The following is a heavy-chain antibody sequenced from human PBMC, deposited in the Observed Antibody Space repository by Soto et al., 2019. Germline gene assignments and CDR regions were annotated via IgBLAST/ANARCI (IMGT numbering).Heavy chain of an antibody. CDR3: ARDRGTDPLYETDV. J-gene: IGHJ6*02. V-gene: IGHV1-46*01. D-gene: IGHD1-1*01. CDR2: INPSGGRT. Sequence: ASVKVSCKASGYTFTSFYIPWVRQAPGQGLEWMGLINPSGGRTSYPQKFQGRITLTRDTSTSTVNMELSSLRSEDTAVYYCARDRGTDPLYETDVWGPGTTVNVSS. CDR1: GYTFTSFY.